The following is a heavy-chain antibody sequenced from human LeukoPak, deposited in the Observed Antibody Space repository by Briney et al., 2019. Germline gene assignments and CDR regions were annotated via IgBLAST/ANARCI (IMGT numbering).Heavy chain of an antibody. CDR1: GFTFSRHW. V-gene: IGHV3-74*01. J-gene: IGHJ4*02. CDR2: INSDASNT. D-gene: IGHD2-2*01. Sequence: GGSLRHSCAASGFTFSRHWMHWVRQAPGKGLVSISRINSDASNTNYADFVKGRFTISRDNAKNTVYLQINSLRDEDTAVYYCARICSSTDCLIPDWGQGTLVTVSS. CDR3: ARICSSTDCLIPD.